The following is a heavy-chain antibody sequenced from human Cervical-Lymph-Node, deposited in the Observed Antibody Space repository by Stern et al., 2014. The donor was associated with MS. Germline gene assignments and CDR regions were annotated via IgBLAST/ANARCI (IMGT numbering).Heavy chain of an antibody. CDR1: GGSISSYY. CDR2: VHYSEPA. J-gene: IGHJ1*01. CDR3: ARYRPLRRYYDTSGNFQY. D-gene: IGHD3-22*01. V-gene: IGHV4-59*01. Sequence: QVQLVESGPGVVKPSETLSLTCTVSGGSISSYYLSWIRQSPGKGLEWIGHVHYSEPANYNPSLKSRVTISVDTSKNQFSLRLSSVTAADTAVYYCARYRPLRRYYDTSGNFQYWGQGTQVTVSS.